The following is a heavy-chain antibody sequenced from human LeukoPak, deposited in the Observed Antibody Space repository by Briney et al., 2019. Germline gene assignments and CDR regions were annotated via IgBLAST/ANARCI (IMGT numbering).Heavy chain of an antibody. CDR3: ARDGRIRFPVTNWFDP. V-gene: IGHV4-59*12. D-gene: IGHD3-3*01. J-gene: IGHJ5*02. Sequence: SETLSLTCTVSGGSISSYYWSWIRQPPGKGLEWIGYIYYSGSTYYNPSLKSRVTISVDTSKNQFSLKLSSVTAADTAVYYCARDGRIRFPVTNWFDPWGQGTLVIVSP. CDR1: GGSISSYY. CDR2: IYYSGST.